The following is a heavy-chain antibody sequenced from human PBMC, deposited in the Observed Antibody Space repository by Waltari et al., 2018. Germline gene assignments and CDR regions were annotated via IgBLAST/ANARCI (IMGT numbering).Heavy chain of an antibody. Sequence: QLQLQESGPGLVKPSETLSLTCTVSGGSISGSPYYWGWIRQPPGKGLEWIGSIHYTGSTYYNPSVKGRITISVDTSKNQFSLRRSSVTAADTAVYYCARRGCSGGTCYSLDPWGQGTLVTVSS. CDR2: IHYTGST. CDR3: ARRGCSGGTCYSLDP. V-gene: IGHV4-39*01. CDR1: GGSISGSPYY. D-gene: IGHD2-15*01. J-gene: IGHJ5*02.